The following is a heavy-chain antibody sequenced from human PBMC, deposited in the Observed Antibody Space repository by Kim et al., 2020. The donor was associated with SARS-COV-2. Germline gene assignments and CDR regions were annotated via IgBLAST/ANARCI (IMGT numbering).Heavy chain of an antibody. J-gene: IGHJ6*01. D-gene: IGHD3-10*01. CDR1: RFPFPNAW. CDR2: FKGGPGGETT. Sequence: GGSLRLSCAASRFPFPNAWMTWFRQSPGKGLEWVGRFKGGPGGETTEYNAAVRGRFTISKDHSKSTMYLQMVSLKAEDTAVCNCTTDEDVFIEEDGM. V-gene: IGHV3-15*01. CDR3: TTDEDVFIEEDGM.